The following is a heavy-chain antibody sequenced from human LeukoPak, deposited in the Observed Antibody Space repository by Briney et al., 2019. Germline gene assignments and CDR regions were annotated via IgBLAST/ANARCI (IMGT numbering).Heavy chain of an antibody. CDR2: IIPIFDTG. D-gene: IGHD2-21*02. J-gene: IGHJ3*02. CDR3: ARSYDCGGDCFEAFDI. V-gene: IGHV1-69*13. Sequence: SVKVSCKASGGTFSNYPISWVRQTPGQGLEWMGGIIPIFDTGNYAQKFQGRVTITADQSTSTAYMELSSLRPEDTAVYFCARSYDCGGDCFEAFDIWGQGTMVTVSS. CDR1: GGTFSNYP.